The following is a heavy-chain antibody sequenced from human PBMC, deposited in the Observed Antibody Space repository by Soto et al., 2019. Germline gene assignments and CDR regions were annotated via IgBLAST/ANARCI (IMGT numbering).Heavy chain of an antibody. J-gene: IGHJ5*02. Sequence: SETLSLTCTVSGGSIGSSSYYWGWIRQPPGKGLEWIGSIYYSGSTYYKPSLKSRVTISVDTSKNQLSLKLSSVTAADTAVYYCARERPDGSRLDPWGQGTLVTVSS. V-gene: IGHV4-39*07. CDR2: IYYSGST. CDR3: ARERPDGSRLDP. D-gene: IGHD6-13*01. CDR1: GGSIGSSSYY.